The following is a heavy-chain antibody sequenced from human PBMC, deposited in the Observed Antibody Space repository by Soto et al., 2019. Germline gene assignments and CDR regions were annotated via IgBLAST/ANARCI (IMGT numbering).Heavy chain of an antibody. D-gene: IGHD2-21*01. CDR1: GFSFNTYV. CDR3: AKGLALMADH. V-gene: IGHV3-30*18. CDR2: ILYDGSKE. Sequence: SLRLSCTDSGFSFNTYVMDWVRQAPGKGLEWVARILYDGSKEYYADPVKGRFTISRDNSKNTLYLQMDRLRVEDTAVYFCAKGLALMADHWGQGTPVTVS. J-gene: IGHJ4*02.